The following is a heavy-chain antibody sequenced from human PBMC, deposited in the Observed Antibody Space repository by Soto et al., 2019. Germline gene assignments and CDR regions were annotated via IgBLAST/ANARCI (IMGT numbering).Heavy chain of an antibody. CDR2: IIPIFGTA. CDR1: GGTFSSYA. CDR3: ARRVYAAYYYYGMDV. V-gene: IGHV1-69*13. D-gene: IGHD2-8*01. J-gene: IGHJ6*02. Sequence: ASVKVSCKASGGTFSSYAISWVRQAPGQGLEWMGGIIPIFGTANYAQKFQGRVTITADESTSTAYMELSSLRSEDTAVYYCARRVYAAYYYYGMDVWGQGTTVTVSS.